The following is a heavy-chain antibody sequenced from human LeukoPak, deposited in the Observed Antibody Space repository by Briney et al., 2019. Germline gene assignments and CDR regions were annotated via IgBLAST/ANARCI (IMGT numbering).Heavy chain of an antibody. CDR2: IIPIFGTA. D-gene: IGHD3-10*01. J-gene: IGHJ6*03. V-gene: IGHV1-69*06. CDR3: ARGYGSGSYYTNYYYMDV. Sequence: ASVKVSCKASGGTFSSYAISWVRQAPGQGLEWMGGIIPIFGTANYAQKFQGRVTITADKSTSTAYMELSSLRSEDTAVYYCARGYGSGSYYTNYYYMDVWGKGTTVTVSS. CDR1: GGTFSSYA.